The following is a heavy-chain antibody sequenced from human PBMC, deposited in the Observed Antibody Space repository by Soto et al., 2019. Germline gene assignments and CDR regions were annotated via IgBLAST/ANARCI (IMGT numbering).Heavy chain of an antibody. Sequence: QVQLVQSGAEVKKPGASVKVSCRASGYTFTNYGISWVRQAPGQGLEWMGWINANNGNTNYAQTLQARGAMTTHTTTSTAYMELRSLRSDETAVYYCARDTMTGYLQFEYWGQGTLVTVSS. J-gene: IGHJ4*02. CDR2: INANNGNT. CDR3: ARDTMTGYLQFEY. D-gene: IGHD3-9*01. V-gene: IGHV1-18*01. CDR1: GYTFTNYG.